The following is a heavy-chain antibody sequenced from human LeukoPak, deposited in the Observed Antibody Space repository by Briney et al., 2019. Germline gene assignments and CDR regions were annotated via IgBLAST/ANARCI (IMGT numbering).Heavy chain of an antibody. J-gene: IGHJ4*02. V-gene: IGHV4-39*01. CDR1: GGSISSSSYY. Sequence: SETLSLTCTVSGGSISSSSYYWGWIRQPPGKGLEWIGSIYYSGSTYYNPSLKSRVTISVDTSKNQFSLKLSSVTAADTAVYYCARHPGSSRYSFDYWGQGTLVTVSS. CDR2: IYYSGST. CDR3: ARHPGSSRYSFDY. D-gene: IGHD6-13*01.